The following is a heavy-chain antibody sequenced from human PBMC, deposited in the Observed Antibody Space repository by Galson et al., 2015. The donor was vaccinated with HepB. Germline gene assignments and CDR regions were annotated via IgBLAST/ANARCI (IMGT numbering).Heavy chain of an antibody. D-gene: IGHD2-2*01. CDR1: VYTFTDYY. Sequence: SVKVSCKASVYTFTDYYVHWVRQAPGQGLEWTGWINPNDGGPHYAQKFQGWVTMTRDTSINTAYMDLSRLTSDDTAVYYCARGGVVLPPAKRAYDIWGQGTLVIVSS. J-gene: IGHJ3*02. CDR3: ARGGVVLPPAKRAYDI. CDR2: INPNDGGP. V-gene: IGHV1-2*04.